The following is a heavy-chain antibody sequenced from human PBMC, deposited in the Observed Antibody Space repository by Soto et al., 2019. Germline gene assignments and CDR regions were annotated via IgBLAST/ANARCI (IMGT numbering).Heavy chain of an antibody. CDR2: IYYSGST. V-gene: IGHV4-31*03. Sequence: QVQLQESGPGLVKPSQTLSLTCTVSGGSISSGGYYWSWIRQHPGKGLEWIGYIYYSGSTYYNPSLRSRVTISVDTSKNQFSLKLSSVTAADTAVYYCAGADTAMADYYYYGMDVWGQGTTVTVSS. CDR1: GGSISSGGYY. J-gene: IGHJ6*02. D-gene: IGHD5-18*01. CDR3: AGADTAMADYYYYGMDV.